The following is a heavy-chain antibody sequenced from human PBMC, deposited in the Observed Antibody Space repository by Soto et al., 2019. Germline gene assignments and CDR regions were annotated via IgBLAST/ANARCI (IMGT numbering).Heavy chain of an antibody. V-gene: IGHV4-59*01. Sequence: QVQLQESGPGLVKPSETLSLTCTVSGGSISSYYWSWIRQPPGKGLEWIGYIHKAVTTNYNPSLKSRVTISVESSTHRFALKLISVTEADTAIYYCARDSGYLTPEAFDVWGRGTMVTVSS. D-gene: IGHD5-12*01. CDR3: ARDSGYLTPEAFDV. CDR1: GGSISSYY. CDR2: IHKAVTT. J-gene: IGHJ3*01.